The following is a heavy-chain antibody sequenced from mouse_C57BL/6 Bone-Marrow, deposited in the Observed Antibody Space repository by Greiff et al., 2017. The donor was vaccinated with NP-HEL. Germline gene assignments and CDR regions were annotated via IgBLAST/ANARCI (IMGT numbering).Heavy chain of an antibody. V-gene: IGHV6-3*01. CDR2: IRLKSDNYAT. Sequence: DVHLVESGGGLVQPGASMKLSCVASGFTFSNYWMNWVRQSPEKGLEWVAQIRLKSDNYATHYAVSVKGRFTISRDGNKSSVYLQKNNLSAEDTEIYYCTGPIITTIVVKDYYAMDYWGKGTSDTVSS. CDR1: GFTFSNYW. J-gene: IGHJ4*01. CDR3: TGPIITTIVVKDYYAMDY. D-gene: IGHD1-1*01.